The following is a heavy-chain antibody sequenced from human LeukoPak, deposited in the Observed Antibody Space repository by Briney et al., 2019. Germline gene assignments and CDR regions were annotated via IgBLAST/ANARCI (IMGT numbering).Heavy chain of an antibody. J-gene: IGHJ4*02. CDR1: GYTFTSYT. CDR3: ARVRWELPELDY. CDR2: INAGNGNT. D-gene: IGHD1-26*01. Sequence: ASVKVSCKASGYTFTSYTLHWVRQAPGQRLEWMGRINAGNGNTKYSPKFQGRVTITRDTSASTAYMEVSSPRSEDTAVYYCARVRWELPELDYWGQGTLVTVSS. V-gene: IGHV1-3*01.